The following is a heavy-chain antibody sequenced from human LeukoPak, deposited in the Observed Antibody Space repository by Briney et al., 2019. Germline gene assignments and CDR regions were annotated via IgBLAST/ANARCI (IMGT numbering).Heavy chain of an antibody. J-gene: IGHJ6*02. Sequence: SETLSLTCTVSGGSISSGSYYWSWIRQPAGKGLEWIGRIYTGGSTNYNPSLKSRVTISVDTSKNQFSLKLSSVTAADTAVYYCARGTMITFGGVSGYYYYGMDVWGQGTTVTVSS. V-gene: IGHV4-61*02. D-gene: IGHD3-16*01. CDR1: GGSISSGSYY. CDR2: IYTGGST. CDR3: ARGTMITFGGVSGYYYYGMDV.